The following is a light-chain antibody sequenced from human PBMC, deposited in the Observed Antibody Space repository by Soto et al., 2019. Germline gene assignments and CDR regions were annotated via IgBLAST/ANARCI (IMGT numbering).Light chain of an antibody. Sequence: EIVMTQSPATLSVCPGERATLSCRASQSVSSNLAWYKQKPGQAPRLLIYGASSRATGIPARFSGSGSGTEFTLTISSLQSEDFAVYYCQQYNNWPLTFAPGTKVDIK. CDR3: QQYNNWPLT. CDR2: GAS. CDR1: QSVSSN. V-gene: IGKV3-15*01. J-gene: IGKJ3*01.